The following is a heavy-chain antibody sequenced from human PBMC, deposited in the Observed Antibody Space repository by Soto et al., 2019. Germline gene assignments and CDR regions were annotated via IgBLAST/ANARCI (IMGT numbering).Heavy chain of an antibody. D-gene: IGHD3-3*01. CDR3: AKDWSAGAGIFGVVITADPYYYYGMDV. J-gene: IGHJ6*02. V-gene: IGHV3-23*01. CDR2: ISGSGGST. Sequence: GGSLRLSCAASGFTFSSYAMSWVRQAPGKGLEWVSAISGSGGSTYYADSVKGRFTISRDNSKNTLYLQMNSLRAEDTAVYYCAKDWSAGAGIFGVVITADPYYYYGMDVWGQGTTVTVSS. CDR1: GFTFSSYA.